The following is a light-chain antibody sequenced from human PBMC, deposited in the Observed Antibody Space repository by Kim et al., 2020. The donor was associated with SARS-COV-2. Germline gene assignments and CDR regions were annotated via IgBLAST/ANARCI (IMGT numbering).Light chain of an antibody. CDR1: QGINNY. J-gene: IGKJ1*01. CDR3: QQYNSDPWT. Sequence: ASVGDRVTITCRASQGINNYLAWYQQRPGKVPKLLIYAASTLQSGVPSRFSGSGFGTDFTLTISSLQPEDCATYYCQQYNSDPWTFGRGTKVDIK. CDR2: AAS. V-gene: IGKV1-27*01.